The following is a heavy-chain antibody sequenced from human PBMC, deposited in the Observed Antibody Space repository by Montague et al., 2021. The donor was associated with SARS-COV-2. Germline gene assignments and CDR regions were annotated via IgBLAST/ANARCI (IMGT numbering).Heavy chain of an antibody. D-gene: IGHD3-16*01. CDR2: ISYDGSNK. J-gene: IGHJ4*02. CDR1: GFTFSSYA. CDR3: ARDYDDYIWGSWGPFDY. Sequence: SLRLSCEASGFTFSSYAMHWVRQAPGKGLEWVAVISYDGSNKYYADSVKGRFTISRDNSKNTLYLQMNSLRAEDTAVYYCARDYDDYIWGSWGPFDYWGQGTLVTVSS. V-gene: IGHV3-30*04.